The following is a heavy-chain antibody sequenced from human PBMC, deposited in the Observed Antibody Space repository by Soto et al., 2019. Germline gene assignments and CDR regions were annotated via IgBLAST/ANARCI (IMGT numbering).Heavy chain of an antibody. CDR3: SSHLDYFGSNQIGC. J-gene: IGHJ4*02. V-gene: IGHV4-39*01. Sequence: SETLSLTCTVSGGSISSSSYYWGWIRQPPGKGLEWIGSIYYSGSTYYNPSLKSRVTISVDTSKNQFSLKLSSVTAADTAVYDCSSHLDYFGSNQIGCWGQRTLVTVYS. D-gene: IGHD3-10*01. CDR2: IYYSGST. CDR1: GGSISSSSYY.